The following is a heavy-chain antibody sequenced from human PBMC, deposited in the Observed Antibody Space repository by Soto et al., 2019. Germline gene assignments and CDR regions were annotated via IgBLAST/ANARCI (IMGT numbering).Heavy chain of an antibody. CDR1: GFTFSAYA. CDR2: ISYDGSTK. V-gene: IGHV3-30-3*01. CDR3: ARGGGECSRTSCYNEIPPAWFGP. J-gene: IGHJ5*02. Sequence: GGSLRLSCAASGFTFSAYAMHWVRQAPGKGLEWLAVISYDGSTKFYADTVKGRFTISRGNSKNTLYLQMNSLRAEDSGIYYCARGGGECSRTSCYNEIPPAWFGPWGQRALVTVSS. D-gene: IGHD2-2*02.